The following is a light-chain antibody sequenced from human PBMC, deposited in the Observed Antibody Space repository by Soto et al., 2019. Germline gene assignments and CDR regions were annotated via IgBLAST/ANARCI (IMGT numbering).Light chain of an antibody. J-gene: IGLJ1*01. V-gene: IGLV2-14*01. CDR3: SSYTSSSTRV. CDR2: EVS. Sequence: QSVLTQPASVSGSPGQSITISCTGTSSDVGGYNYVSWYQQHPGKAPKLMIYEVSNRPSGVSNRFSGSKSGNTASLTISGLQAEDEADYYCSSYTSSSTRVFGTWTNVTAL. CDR1: SSDVGGYNY.